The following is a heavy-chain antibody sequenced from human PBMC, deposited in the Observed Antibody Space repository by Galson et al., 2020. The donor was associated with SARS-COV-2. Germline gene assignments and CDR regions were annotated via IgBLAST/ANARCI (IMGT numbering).Heavy chain of an antibody. CDR3: ARDAPDPNSYGTHFDY. J-gene: IGHJ4*02. Sequence: SETLSLTCTVSGYSISSGYYWGWIRQPPGKGLEWIGSIYHSGSTYYNPSLKSRVTISVDTSKNQFSLKLSSVTAADTAVYYCARDAPDPNSYGTHFDYWGQGTLVTVSS. V-gene: IGHV4-38-2*02. CDR2: IYHSGST. CDR1: GYSISSGYY. D-gene: IGHD5-18*01.